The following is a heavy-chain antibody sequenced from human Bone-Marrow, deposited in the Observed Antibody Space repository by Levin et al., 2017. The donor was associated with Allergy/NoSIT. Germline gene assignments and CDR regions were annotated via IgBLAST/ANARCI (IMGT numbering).Heavy chain of an antibody. J-gene: IGHJ6*03. CDR1: GFTFTNHW. CDR3: AKNVRAGGYYYHYLGV. V-gene: IGHV5-10-1*01. Sequence: KVSCQGSGFTFTNHWINWVRQMPGKGLEWMGRIDASDSYTNYSPSFEGHVTMSVDRSISTAYLQWSSLKASDSAIYYWAKNVRAGGYYYHYLGVWGKGTAVVVSS. CDR2: IDASDSYT.